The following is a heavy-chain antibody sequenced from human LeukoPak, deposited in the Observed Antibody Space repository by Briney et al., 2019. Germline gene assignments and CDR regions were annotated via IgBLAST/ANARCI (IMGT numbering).Heavy chain of an antibody. D-gene: IGHD3-22*01. CDR3: AKPGKRRVVTITDFDY. CDR2: ISHDGSNK. Sequence: GGSLRLSCAASGFTFSYYGMPWVRQAPGRGLEWVAVISHDGSNKYYADSVKGRSTISRDNSKNTLYLQMNSLRPEDTSVYYCAKPGKRRVVTITDFDYWGQGTLVTVSS. CDR1: GFTFSYYG. J-gene: IGHJ4*02. V-gene: IGHV3-30*18.